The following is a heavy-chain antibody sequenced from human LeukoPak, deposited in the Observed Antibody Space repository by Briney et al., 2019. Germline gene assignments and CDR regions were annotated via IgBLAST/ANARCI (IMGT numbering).Heavy chain of an antibody. CDR1: GFTFSNAW. Sequence: GGSLRLSCAASGFTFSNAWMTWVRQAPGKGPEWVGRVKSKSDGGTTDYAAPVKGRFTISRDDSENTLYLQLNSLKAEDTAVYYCTTDLSTVAGTSDFWGQGTLVTVSS. CDR2: VKSKSDGGTT. V-gene: IGHV3-15*01. CDR3: TTDLSTVAGTSDF. J-gene: IGHJ4*02. D-gene: IGHD6-19*01.